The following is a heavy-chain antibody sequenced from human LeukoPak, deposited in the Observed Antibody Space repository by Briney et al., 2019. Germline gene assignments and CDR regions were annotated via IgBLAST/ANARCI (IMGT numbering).Heavy chain of an antibody. J-gene: IGHJ5*02. CDR1: GFTFSSYG. D-gene: IGHD4/OR15-4a*01. Sequence: PGGSLRLSCAASGFTFSSYGMHWVRQAPGKGLEWVAVIWYDGSNKYYADSVKGRFTISRDNSKNTLYLQMNSLRAEDTAVYYCARENVANPLAGFDPWGQGTLVTVSS. CDR3: ARENVANPLAGFDP. V-gene: IGHV3-33*08. CDR2: IWYDGSNK.